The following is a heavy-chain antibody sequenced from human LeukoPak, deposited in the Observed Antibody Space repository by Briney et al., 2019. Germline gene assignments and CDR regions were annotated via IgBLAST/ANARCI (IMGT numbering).Heavy chain of an antibody. Sequence: GGSLRLSCAASGFTFSSYGRSWVRQAPGKGLEGVSSISDDGRSTYYADSVKGRFTISKDNSKNTMYLQMNNLRAEDTAIYYCAKRVPYTSSSVYFDYWGQGTLVTVSS. D-gene: IGHD6-6*01. CDR2: ISDDGRST. J-gene: IGHJ4*02. CDR3: AKRVPYTSSSVYFDY. CDR1: GFTFSSYG. V-gene: IGHV3-23*01.